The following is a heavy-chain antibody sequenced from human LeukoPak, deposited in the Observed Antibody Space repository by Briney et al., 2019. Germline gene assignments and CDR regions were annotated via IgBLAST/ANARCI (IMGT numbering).Heavy chain of an antibody. D-gene: IGHD3-16*01. CDR1: GGSFSTYH. V-gene: IGHV4-59*01. CDR3: TRAVITFGASVAKGFDY. Sequence: PSETLTLTCTVSGGSFSTYHWSWIRQPPGKGLEWIGYIYYSGSTDYNPSLKSRVTMSLDTSKIQFSLNLSSVTAADTAVYYCTRAVITFGASVAKGFDYWGQGTLVTVSS. CDR2: IYYSGST. J-gene: IGHJ4*02.